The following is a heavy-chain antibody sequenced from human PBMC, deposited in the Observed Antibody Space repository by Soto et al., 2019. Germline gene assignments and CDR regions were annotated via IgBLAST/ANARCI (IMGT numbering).Heavy chain of an antibody. CDR3: ARGQEGVVATH. D-gene: IGHD5-12*01. V-gene: IGHV4-34*01. CDR1: GGSLSGYY. Sequence: QVQLQQWGAGLLKPSETLSLNCAVTGGSLSGYYWSWIRQPPGKGLEWIGEVKDGGHTNYSPSLRGRVIISSYTANNQFTLWLNSVTAADTGVYYCARGQEGVVATHWDQGSLVTVSS. J-gene: IGHJ4*02. CDR2: VKDGGHT.